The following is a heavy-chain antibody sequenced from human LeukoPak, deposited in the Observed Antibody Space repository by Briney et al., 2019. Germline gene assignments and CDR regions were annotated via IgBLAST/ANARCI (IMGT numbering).Heavy chain of an antibody. CDR1: GGCFSGYY. Sequence: SETLSLTCAVYGGCFSGYYWSWIRQPPGKGLEWIGEINHSGSTNYNPSLKSRVTISVDTSKNQFSLKLSSVTAADTAVYYCARDGGYSGSYYLDYWGQGTLVTVSS. CDR3: ARDGGYSGSYYLDY. J-gene: IGHJ4*02. V-gene: IGHV4-34*01. CDR2: INHSGST. D-gene: IGHD1-26*01.